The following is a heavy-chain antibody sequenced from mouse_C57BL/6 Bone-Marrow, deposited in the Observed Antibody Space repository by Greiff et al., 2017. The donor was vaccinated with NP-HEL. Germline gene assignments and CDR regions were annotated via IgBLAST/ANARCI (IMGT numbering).Heavy chain of an antibody. J-gene: IGHJ4*01. D-gene: IGHD1-1*01. Sequence: VKVVESGPELARPWASVKISCQAFYTFSRRVHFAIRDTNYWMQWVKQRPGQGLEWIGAIYPGNGDTSYNQKFKGKATLTADKSSSTAYMQLSSLTSEDSAVYYCHVRDLYYYGYGMDYWGQGTSVTVSS. V-gene: IGHV1-87*01. CDR1: YTFSRRVH. CDR3: SEDSAVYYCHVRDLYYYGYGMDY. CDR2: GQGLEWIG.